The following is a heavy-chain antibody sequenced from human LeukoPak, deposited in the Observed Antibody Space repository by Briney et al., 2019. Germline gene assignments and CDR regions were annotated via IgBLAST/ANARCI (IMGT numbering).Heavy chain of an antibody. Sequence: SETLSLTCAVYGGSFSGYYWSWIRQPPGKGLEWTGYIYYSGSTNYNPSLKSRVTISVDTSKNQFSLKLSSVTAADTAIYYCARAVSGRFDYRGQGTLVTVSS. D-gene: IGHD6-19*01. J-gene: IGHJ4*02. CDR2: IYYSGST. V-gene: IGHV4-59*08. CDR1: GGSFSGYY. CDR3: ARAVSGRFDY.